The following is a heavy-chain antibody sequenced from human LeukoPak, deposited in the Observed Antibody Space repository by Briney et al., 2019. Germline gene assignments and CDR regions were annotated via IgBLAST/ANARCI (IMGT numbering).Heavy chain of an antibody. D-gene: IGHD5-12*01. CDR1: GYTFTSYH. CDR2: INPSGGST. CDR3: ARDLYKGVHGWVKVATSDY. V-gene: IGHV1-46*01. J-gene: IGHJ4*02. Sequence: ASVKVSCKASGYTFTSYHMHWVRQAPGQGLEWMGIINPSGGSTSYAQKFQGRVTMTRDTSTSTVYMELSSLRSEDTAVYYCARDLYKGVHGWVKVATSDYWGQGTLVTVSS.